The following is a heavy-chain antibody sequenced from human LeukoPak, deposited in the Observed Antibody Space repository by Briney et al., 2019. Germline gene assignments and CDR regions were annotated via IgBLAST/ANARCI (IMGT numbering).Heavy chain of an antibody. CDR3: ARDRPYSGSHGGDY. CDR2: ISSSGTTI. J-gene: IGHJ4*02. CDR1: GFTFSRYE. Sequence: GGSLRLSCAASGFTFSRYEMNWVRQAPGKGLEWVSYISSSGTTIHYADSVKGRFTVSRDNAKSSLFLQMNSLRVEDTGVYYCARDRPYSGSHGGDYWGQGTLVTVSS. V-gene: IGHV3-48*03. D-gene: IGHD1-26*01.